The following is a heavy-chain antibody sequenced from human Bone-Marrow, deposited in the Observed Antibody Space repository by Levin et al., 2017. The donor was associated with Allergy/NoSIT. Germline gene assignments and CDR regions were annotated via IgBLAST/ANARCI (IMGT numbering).Heavy chain of an antibody. CDR2: IYYSGST. Sequence: SQTLSLTCTVSGGSISSGGYYWSWIRQHPGKGLEWIGYIYYSGSTYYNPSLKSRVTISVDTSKNQFSLKLSSVTAADTAVYYCAREKDWANWFDPWGQGTLVTVSS. J-gene: IGHJ5*02. V-gene: IGHV4-31*03. CDR1: GGSISSGGYY. D-gene: IGHD2-21*01. CDR3: AREKDWANWFDP.